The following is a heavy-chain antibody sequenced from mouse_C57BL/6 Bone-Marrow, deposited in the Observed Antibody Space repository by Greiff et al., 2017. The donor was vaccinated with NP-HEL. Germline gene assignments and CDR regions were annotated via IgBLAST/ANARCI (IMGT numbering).Heavy chain of an antibody. V-gene: IGHV1-64*01. CDR1: GYTFTSYW. D-gene: IGHD2-2*01. CDR3: APMVTTQFAY. J-gene: IGHJ3*01. Sequence: QVQLQQPGAELVKPGASVKLSCKASGYTFTSYWMHWVKQRPGQGLEWIGMIHPNSGSTNYNEKFKSKATLTVDKSSSTAYMQLSSLSSEDSAFYYCAPMVTTQFAYWGQGTLVTVSA. CDR2: IHPNSGST.